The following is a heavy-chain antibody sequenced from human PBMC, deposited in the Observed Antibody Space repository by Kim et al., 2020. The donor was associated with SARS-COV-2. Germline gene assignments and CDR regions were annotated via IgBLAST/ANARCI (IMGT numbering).Heavy chain of an antibody. V-gene: IGHV3-30*01. Sequence: ADPVKGRFTISRDNSKNTLYLQMNSLRAEDTAVYYCARESGGNPSDYFDYWGQGTLVTVSS. D-gene: IGHD2-15*01. J-gene: IGHJ4*02. CDR3: ARESGGNPSDYFDY.